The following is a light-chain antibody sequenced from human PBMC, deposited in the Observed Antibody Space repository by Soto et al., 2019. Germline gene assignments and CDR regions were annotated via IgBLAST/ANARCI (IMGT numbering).Light chain of an antibody. CDR1: QSVASNY. J-gene: IGKJ2*01. CDR3: QQYGLSHT. Sequence: EIVLTQSPGTLSLSPGESATLSCRASQSVASNYLAWYQQKPGQAPRVLIYGASSRASGIPDRFSGSGSGTDFTLTISRLEPEDLAVYYCQQYGLSHTFGQGTKLEIK. CDR2: GAS. V-gene: IGKV3-20*01.